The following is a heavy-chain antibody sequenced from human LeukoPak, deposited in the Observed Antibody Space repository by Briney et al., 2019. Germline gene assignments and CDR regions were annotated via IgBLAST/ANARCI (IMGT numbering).Heavy chain of an antibody. CDR1: GFTFSSYW. CDR2: IKQDGSEK. D-gene: IGHD3-10*01. Sequence: GGSLRLSCAASGFTFSSYWMSWVRQAPGKGLEWVANIKQDGSEKYYVDSVKGRFTISRDNAKNSLYLQMNSLRAEDTAVYYCARVRRFGESPGGYFDYWGQGTLVTVSS. CDR3: ARVRRFGESPGGYFDY. J-gene: IGHJ4*02. V-gene: IGHV3-7*01.